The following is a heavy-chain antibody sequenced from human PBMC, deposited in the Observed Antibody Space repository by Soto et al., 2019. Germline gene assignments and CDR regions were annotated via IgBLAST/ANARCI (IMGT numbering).Heavy chain of an antibody. V-gene: IGHV3-74*01. J-gene: IGHJ6*02. Sequence: GGSLRLSCAASGFTFSTYWMHWVRQAPGKGLVWVSRINSDGSSTNYADSVKGQVTISADKSISTAYLQWSSLKASDTAMYYCARHLYTYSSSSGVYYAYGMDVWGQGTTVTVSS. CDR2: INSDGSST. CDR3: ARHLYTYSSSSGVYYAYGMDV. CDR1: GFTFSTYW. D-gene: IGHD2-2*02.